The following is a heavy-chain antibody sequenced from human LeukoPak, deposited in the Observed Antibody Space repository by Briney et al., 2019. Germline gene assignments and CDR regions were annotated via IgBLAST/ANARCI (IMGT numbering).Heavy chain of an antibody. V-gene: IGHV3-23*01. J-gene: IGHJ5*02. CDR1: GFTFRLYA. CDR2: IGGSGDNT. Sequence: GGSLRLSCAASGFTFRLYAMSWVRQAPGKGPEWVSAIGGSGDNTYYPGSVRGRFTISRDNSKTTVYLQMNSLRAEDTAIYYCVKDRGPYVGIANNWFDPWGQGTLVTVSS. CDR3: VKDRGPYVGIANNWFDP. D-gene: IGHD3-16*01.